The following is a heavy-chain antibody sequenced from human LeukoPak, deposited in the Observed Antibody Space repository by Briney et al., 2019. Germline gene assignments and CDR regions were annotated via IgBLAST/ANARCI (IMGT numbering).Heavy chain of an antibody. Sequence: GGSLRLSCAASGFTFSSYAMSWVRQAPGKGLEWVSAISGSGGSTYYADSVKGRFTISRDNSKNTLYLQMNSLRAEDTAVYYCAKYREEDDGWYPGNDAFDIWGQVTMVTVSS. J-gene: IGHJ3*02. D-gene: IGHD6-19*01. CDR3: AKYREEDDGWYPGNDAFDI. V-gene: IGHV3-23*01. CDR2: ISGSGGST. CDR1: GFTFSSYA.